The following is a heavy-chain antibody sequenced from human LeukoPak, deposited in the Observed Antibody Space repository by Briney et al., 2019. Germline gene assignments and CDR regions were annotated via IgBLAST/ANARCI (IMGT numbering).Heavy chain of an antibody. Sequence: GASVKVSCKASGYTFTSYGISWVRQAPGQGLEWMGWISAYNGNTNYAQKLQGRVTMTTDTSTSTAYMELRSLRSDDTAVYYCARGRITGTTDKYYYMDVWGKGTTVTVSS. D-gene: IGHD1-20*01. V-gene: IGHV1-18*01. J-gene: IGHJ6*03. CDR2: ISAYNGNT. CDR3: ARGRITGTTDKYYYMDV. CDR1: GYTFTSYG.